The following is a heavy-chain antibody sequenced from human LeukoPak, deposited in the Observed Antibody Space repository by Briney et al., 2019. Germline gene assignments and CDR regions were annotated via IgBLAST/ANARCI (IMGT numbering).Heavy chain of an antibody. CDR1: GFIVSSNY. CDR3: ARGGLLAGTELYDY. V-gene: IGHV3-53*01. Sequence: PGGSLRLSCAASGFIVSSNYMSWVRQAPGKGLEWVSVLYSGGSTYHADSVKGRFTISRDNSKNTLCLQMNSLRAEDTAVYYCARGGLLAGTELYDYWGQGTLVTVSS. D-gene: IGHD1-26*01. CDR2: LYSGGST. J-gene: IGHJ4*02.